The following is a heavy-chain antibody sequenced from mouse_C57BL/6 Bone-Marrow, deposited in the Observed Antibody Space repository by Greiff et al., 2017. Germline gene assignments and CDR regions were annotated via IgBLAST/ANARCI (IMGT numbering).Heavy chain of an antibody. V-gene: IGHV14-4*01. Sequence: PLQQSGAELVRPGASVKLSCTASGFNIKDDYMHWVKQRPEQGLEWIGWIDPENGDTEYASKFQGKATITADTSSNTAYLQLSSLTSEDTAVYYCTPLAWFAYWGQGTLVTVSA. J-gene: IGHJ3*01. CDR2: IDPENGDT. CDR3: TPLAWFAY. CDR1: GFNIKDDY.